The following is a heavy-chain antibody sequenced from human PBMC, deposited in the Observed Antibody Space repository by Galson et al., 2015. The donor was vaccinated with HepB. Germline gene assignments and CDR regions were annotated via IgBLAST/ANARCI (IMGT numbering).Heavy chain of an antibody. CDR1: GFSFTTYN. CDR3: ARDFNWNYDY. V-gene: IGHV3-30*04. CDR2: ISGDGKTT. D-gene: IGHD1-1*01. J-gene: IGHJ4*02. Sequence: SLRLSCAASGFSFTTYNMHWVRQGPVKGLGWLAIISGDGKTTFYADSVRGRFTISRDNSKNTLFLQMHSLRPEDTAVYYCARDFNWNYDYWGQGTLVTVSS.